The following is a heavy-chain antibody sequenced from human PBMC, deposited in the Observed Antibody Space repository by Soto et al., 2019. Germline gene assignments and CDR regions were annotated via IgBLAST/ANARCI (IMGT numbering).Heavy chain of an antibody. J-gene: IGHJ4*02. Sequence: SGPTLVNPTQTLTLTCTFSGFALSTTGVGVGWIRQPPGKAPEWLALIYWDDDKRYSPSLKNRLTITKDTSENQVVLTLTNLDPVDTATYYCAHESEIGNYFDYWGQGTVVTVSS. D-gene: IGHD2-15*01. CDR3: AHESEIGNYFDY. CDR2: IYWDDDK. V-gene: IGHV2-5*02. CDR1: GFALSTTGVG.